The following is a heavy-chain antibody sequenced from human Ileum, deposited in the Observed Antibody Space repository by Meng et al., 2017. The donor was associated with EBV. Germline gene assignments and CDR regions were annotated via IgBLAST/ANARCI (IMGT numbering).Heavy chain of an antibody. V-gene: IGHV4-4*02. Sequence: VQLQGSGPRLVRPSGTLSLTCTVSGDSFIGSYWWSWVRQSPEKGLEWIGEVYPSGTPYYNPSLKSRVTISLDKSRNQFSLNLIHVTAADAAVYYCARDAFQYASGIPAHWGQGTLVTVSS. CDR1: GDSFIGSYW. D-gene: IGHD3-16*01. CDR3: ARDAFQYASGIPAH. J-gene: IGHJ4*02. CDR2: VYPSGTP.